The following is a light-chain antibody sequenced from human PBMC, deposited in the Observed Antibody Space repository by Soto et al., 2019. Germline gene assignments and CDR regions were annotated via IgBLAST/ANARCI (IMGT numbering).Light chain of an antibody. V-gene: IGKV1-33*01. Sequence: DIQMTQSPSSLAASVGDRVTITCQASQDIGNYLNWYQQKPGKAPKLLIYDASNLETGVPSRFSGGVSGTDLTFTISGPQPEDTATYYCQQYENPLLTFGGGTKVEIK. CDR3: QQYENPLLT. CDR2: DAS. J-gene: IGKJ4*01. CDR1: QDIGNY.